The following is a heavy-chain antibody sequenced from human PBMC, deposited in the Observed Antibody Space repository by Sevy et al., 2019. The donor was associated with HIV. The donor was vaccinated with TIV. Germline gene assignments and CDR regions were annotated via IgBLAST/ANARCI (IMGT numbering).Heavy chain of an antibody. CDR3: ATARLGDFWSGYSFDY. V-gene: IGHV1-24*01. CDR1: GYTLTELS. D-gene: IGHD3-3*01. J-gene: IGHJ4*02. Sequence: GASVKVSCKVSGYTLTELSMHWVRQAPGKGLEWMGGFDPEDGETIYAQKFQGRVTMTEDTSTDTAYMELSSLRSEDTAVYYCATARLGDFWSGYSFDYWGQGTLVTVSS. CDR2: FDPEDGET.